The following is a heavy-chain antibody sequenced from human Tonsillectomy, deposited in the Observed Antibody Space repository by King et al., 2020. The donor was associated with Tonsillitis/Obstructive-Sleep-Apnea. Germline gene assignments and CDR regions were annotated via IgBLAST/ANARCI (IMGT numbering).Heavy chain of an antibody. V-gene: IGHV3-66*01. CDR1: GFTVSSNY. CDR3: ARDRRDNDLA. CDR2: IYSGGST. Sequence: QLVQSGGGLVQPGGSLRLSCAASGFTVSSNYMSWVRQAPGKGLAWVSVIYSGGSTYYADSVKGRFTISSDNSKNTLYLQMNSLSVEDTAVYYCARDRRDNDLAWGQGTLVTVSS. J-gene: IGHJ5*02. D-gene: IGHD3-3*01.